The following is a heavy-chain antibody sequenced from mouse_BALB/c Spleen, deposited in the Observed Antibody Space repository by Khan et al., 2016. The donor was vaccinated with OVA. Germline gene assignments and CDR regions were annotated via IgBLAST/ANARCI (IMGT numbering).Heavy chain of an antibody. J-gene: IGHJ4*01. D-gene: IGHD1-2*01. CDR2: IDPATGNS. Sequence: VRLQQSGAELVKPGASVKLSCTASGFNIKDTYIHWIMQRPEQGLEWIGRIDPATGNSNFDPKFQGKATITADTSSNTAYLHLTGLTSEDTAVYYCARTAIHYYGSYTMDYWGHGTSVTVSS. V-gene: IGHV14-3*02. CDR1: GFNIKDTY. CDR3: ARTAIHYYGSYTMDY.